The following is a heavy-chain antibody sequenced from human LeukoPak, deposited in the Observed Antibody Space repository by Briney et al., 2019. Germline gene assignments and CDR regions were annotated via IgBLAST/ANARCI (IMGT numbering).Heavy chain of an antibody. CDR2: ISYDGSNK. CDR1: GFTFSSYA. J-gene: IGHJ4*02. V-gene: IGHV3-30*04. D-gene: IGHD3-10*01. CDR3: ARCWFGELQSDY. Sequence: GGSLRLSCAASGFTFSSYAMHWVRQAPGKGLEWVAVISYDGSNKYYADSVKGRFTISRDNSKNTLYLQMNSLRAEDTAVYYCARCWFGELQSDYWGQGTLVTVSS.